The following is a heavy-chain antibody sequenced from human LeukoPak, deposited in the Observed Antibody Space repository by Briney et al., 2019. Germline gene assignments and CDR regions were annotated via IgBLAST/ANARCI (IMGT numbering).Heavy chain of an antibody. CDR2: ISAYNGNT. J-gene: IGHJ4*02. D-gene: IGHD6-19*01. Sequence: ASVKVSCKASGYTFTGYGISWVRQAPGQGLEWMGWISAYNGNTNYAQKLQGRVTMTTDTSTSTAYMELRSLRSDDTAVYYCARMYSSGWYLDYWGQGTLVTVSS. CDR1: GYTFTGYG. CDR3: ARMYSSGWYLDY. V-gene: IGHV1-18*01.